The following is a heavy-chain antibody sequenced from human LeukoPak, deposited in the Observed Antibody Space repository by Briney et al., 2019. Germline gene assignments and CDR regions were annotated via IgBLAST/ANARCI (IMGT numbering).Heavy chain of an antibody. V-gene: IGHV3-21*01. Sequence: TGGSLRLSCAASGFTFSSYSMNWVRQAPGKGLEWVSSISTSSSYIDYADSVKGRFTISRDNAKNSLYLQMNSLRAEDTAVYFCVKVTGYRSTFFVDWGQGTLVTVSS. CDR2: ISTSSSYI. D-gene: IGHD6-13*01. CDR1: GFTFSSYS. CDR3: VKVTGYRSTFFVD. J-gene: IGHJ4*02.